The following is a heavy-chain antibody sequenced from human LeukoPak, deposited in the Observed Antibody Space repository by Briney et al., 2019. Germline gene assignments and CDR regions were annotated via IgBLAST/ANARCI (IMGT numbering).Heavy chain of an antibody. CDR1: GFSLRTRGLG. CDR2: IYYNDDK. J-gene: IGHJ3*02. CDR3: AHRAQDTFDI. Sequence: SGPTLVNPTQTLTLTCTFSGFSLRTRGLGVGWIRQPPGKALEWLALIYYNDDKRYSPSLKSRLTITKDTPTNQVVLTLTNMDPVDTATYFCAHRAQDTFDIWGQGTMVTVSS. V-gene: IGHV2-5*01.